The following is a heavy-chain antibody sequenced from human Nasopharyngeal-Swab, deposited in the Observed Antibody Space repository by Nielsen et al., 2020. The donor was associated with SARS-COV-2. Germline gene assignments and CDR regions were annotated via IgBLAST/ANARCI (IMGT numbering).Heavy chain of an antibody. V-gene: IGHV3-73*01. Sequence: GESLKISCAASGFTFSGSAMHWVRQASGKGLEWVGRIRSKANSYATAYAASVKGRFTISRDDSKNTAYLQMNSLKTEDTAVYYCVRDRLNGGGMDVWGQGTTVTVSS. CDR3: VRDRLNGGGMDV. D-gene: IGHD3-9*01. CDR1: GFTFSGSA. J-gene: IGHJ6*02. CDR2: IRSKANSYAT.